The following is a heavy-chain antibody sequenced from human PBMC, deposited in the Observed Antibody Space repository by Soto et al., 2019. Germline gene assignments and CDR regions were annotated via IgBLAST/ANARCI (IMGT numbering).Heavy chain of an antibody. CDR3: AFFFQAEDGIRATVPVSAFLLNRSSDL. CDR2: MYSGGST. Sequence: PGKGLEWVSLMYSGGSTYYADSVKGRFTISRDNSKNTLYLQMNSLRAEETAVYYCAFFFQAEDGIRATVPVSAFLLNRSSDL. J-gene: IGHJ2*01. D-gene: IGHD1-26*01. V-gene: IGHV3-66*01.